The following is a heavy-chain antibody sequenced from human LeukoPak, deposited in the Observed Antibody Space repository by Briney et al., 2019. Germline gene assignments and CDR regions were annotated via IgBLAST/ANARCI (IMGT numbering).Heavy chain of an antibody. Sequence: PSETLSLTCAVSGGSISSYYWSWIRQPPGKGLEWIGYIYTSGSTNYNPSLKSRVTISVDTSKNQFSLKLSSVTAADTAVYYCARVVRVHSRYFDLWGRGTLVTVSS. CDR3: ARVVRVHSRYFDL. CDR1: GGSISSYY. D-gene: IGHD4-17*01. V-gene: IGHV4-4*09. CDR2: IYTSGST. J-gene: IGHJ2*01.